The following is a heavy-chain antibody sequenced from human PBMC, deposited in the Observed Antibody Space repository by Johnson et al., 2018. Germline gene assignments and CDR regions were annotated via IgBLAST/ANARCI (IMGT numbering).Heavy chain of an antibody. CDR1: GLTFSSYD. V-gene: IGHV3-9*01. Sequence: VQLVEAGGGLAQAGGSLGLSCAASGLTFSSYDMHWVRQATGNGLEWVPGISWNSCSIGYADSVQGRFTISRDNDKHSLYLQMNRLGAEDTALYYCANPSYGDYGAVGYGMDVWGQGTTVTVSS. J-gene: IGHJ6*02. CDR3: ANPSYGDYGAVGYGMDV. D-gene: IGHD4-17*01. CDR2: ISWNSCSI.